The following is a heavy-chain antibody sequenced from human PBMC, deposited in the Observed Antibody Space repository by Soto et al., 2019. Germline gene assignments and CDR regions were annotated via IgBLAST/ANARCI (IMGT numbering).Heavy chain of an antibody. D-gene: IGHD3-22*01. V-gene: IGHV4-39*01. Sequence: SETLSLTCSVSGDSISNSRFYWAWIRQPPGEGLGWIGSIYHTGNAYYNPSLKSRVTISVDTSKNQFSLKLTSVTAADAALYYCARDFFDSSDYTTNWFEPWGQGTLVTVS. J-gene: IGHJ5*02. CDR3: ARDFFDSSDYTTNWFEP. CDR2: IYHTGNA. CDR1: GDSISNSRFY.